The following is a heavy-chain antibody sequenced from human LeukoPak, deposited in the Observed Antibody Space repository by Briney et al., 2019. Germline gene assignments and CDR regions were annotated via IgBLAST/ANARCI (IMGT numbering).Heavy chain of an antibody. CDR3: ARDWKTAAAGTWDWFDP. CDR2: ISSSSSYI. Sequence: GGSLRLSCAASGFTFSSYSMNWVRQAPGKGLEWVSSISSSSSYIYYADSVKGRFTTSRDNAKNSLYLQMNSLRAEDTAVYYCARDWKTAAAGTWDWFDPWGQGTLVTVSS. J-gene: IGHJ5*02. D-gene: IGHD6-13*01. CDR1: GFTFSSYS. V-gene: IGHV3-21*01.